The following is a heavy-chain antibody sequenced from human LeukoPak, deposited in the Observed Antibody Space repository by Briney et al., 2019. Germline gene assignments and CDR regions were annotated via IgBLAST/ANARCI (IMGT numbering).Heavy chain of an antibody. CDR2: IYPSGST. V-gene: IGHV4-4*07. CDR3: TRQVPGTDWFDP. Sequence: PSETLSLTCSVSDGSISNYYWSWIRQPAGKGLQWVGRIYPSGSTNYNPSLKSRLTMSVDTSKNQLSLKLTSVTAADTAVYYCTRQVPGTDWFDPWGQGTLVTVSS. J-gene: IGHJ5*02. CDR1: DGSISNYY. D-gene: IGHD1-26*01.